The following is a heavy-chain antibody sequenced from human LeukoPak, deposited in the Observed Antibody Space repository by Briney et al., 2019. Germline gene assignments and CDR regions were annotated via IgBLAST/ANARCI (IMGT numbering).Heavy chain of an antibody. CDR3: AKDQYSSGWYRGVGAFDI. CDR2: ISWNSGSI. CDR1: GFTFDGYA. D-gene: IGHD6-19*01. Sequence: PGRSLRLSCAASGFTFDGYAMHWVRQAPGKGLEWVSGISWNSGSIGYADSVKGRFTISRDNAKNSLYLQMNSLRAEDTALYYCAKDQYSSGWYRGVGAFDIWGQGTMVTVSS. J-gene: IGHJ3*02. V-gene: IGHV3-9*01.